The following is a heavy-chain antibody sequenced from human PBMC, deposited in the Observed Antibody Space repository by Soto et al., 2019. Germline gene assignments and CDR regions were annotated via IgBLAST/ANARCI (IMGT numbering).Heavy chain of an antibody. V-gene: IGHV3-21*01. Sequence: GGSLRLSCAASGFTFSSYSMNWVRQAPGKGLEWVSSISSSSSYIYYADSVKGRFTISRDNAKNSLYLQMNSLRAEDTAVYYCAREDGEHSGSYQRNMDVWGKGTTVTVSS. D-gene: IGHD1-26*01. J-gene: IGHJ6*03. CDR2: ISSSSSYI. CDR1: GFTFSSYS. CDR3: AREDGEHSGSYQRNMDV.